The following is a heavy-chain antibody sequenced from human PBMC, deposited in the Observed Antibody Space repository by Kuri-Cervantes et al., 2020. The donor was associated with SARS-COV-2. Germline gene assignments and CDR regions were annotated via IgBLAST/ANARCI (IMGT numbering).Heavy chain of an antibody. D-gene: IGHD5-12*01. CDR1: GYTLTSYG. V-gene: IGHV1-8*03. Sequence: ASVKVSCKASGYTLTSYGISWVRQAPGQGLEWMGWMNPNSGNTGCAQKFQGRVTITRNTSISTAYMELSSLRSEDTAVYYCAKGAGDIVATILDYWGQGTLVTVSS. CDR3: AKGAGDIVATILDY. CDR2: MNPNSGNT. J-gene: IGHJ4*02.